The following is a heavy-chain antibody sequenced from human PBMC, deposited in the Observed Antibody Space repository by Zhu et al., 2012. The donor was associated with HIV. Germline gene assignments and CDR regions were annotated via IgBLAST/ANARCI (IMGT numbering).Heavy chain of an antibody. Sequence: QVQLQESGPGLVKPSETLSLSCTVSGGSISTSAYYWGWIRQSPGKGLEWIGNIYYSGSTYYKPSLKSRVTISVDTSKNQFSLKLSSVTAADTAVYYCARHISGYYYFDYWGQGTPXPSPX. CDR3: ARHISGYYYFDY. CDR1: GGSISTSAYY. J-gene: IGHJ4*02. CDR2: IYYSGST. V-gene: IGHV4-39*01. D-gene: IGHD3-22*01.